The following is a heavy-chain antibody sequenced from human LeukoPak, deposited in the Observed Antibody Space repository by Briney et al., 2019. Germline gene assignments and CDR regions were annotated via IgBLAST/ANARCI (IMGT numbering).Heavy chain of an antibody. Sequence: SETLSLTCAVYGGSFSGYYWSWIRQPPGKGLEWIGEINHSGSTNYNPSLKSRVTISVDTSKNQFSLKLSSVTAADTAVYYCARETRQLWLHYYYMDVWGKGTTVTVSS. CDR1: GGSFSGYY. CDR2: INHSGST. J-gene: IGHJ6*03. D-gene: IGHD5-18*01. CDR3: ARETRQLWLHYYYMDV. V-gene: IGHV4-34*01.